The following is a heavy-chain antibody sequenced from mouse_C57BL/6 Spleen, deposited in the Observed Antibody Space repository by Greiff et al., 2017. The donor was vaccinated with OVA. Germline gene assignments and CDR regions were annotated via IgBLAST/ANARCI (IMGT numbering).Heavy chain of an antibody. Sequence: EVMLVESGGGLVKPGGSLKLSCAASGFTFSSYAMSWVRQTPEKRLEWVATISDGGSYTYYPDNVKGRFTISRDNAKNNLYLQMSHLKSEDTAMYYCAKDYYSSSYNYFDDWGQGTTLTVSS. CDR3: AKDYYSSSYNYFDD. V-gene: IGHV5-4*01. CDR1: GFTFSSYA. D-gene: IGHD1-1*01. CDR2: ISDGGSYT. J-gene: IGHJ2*01.